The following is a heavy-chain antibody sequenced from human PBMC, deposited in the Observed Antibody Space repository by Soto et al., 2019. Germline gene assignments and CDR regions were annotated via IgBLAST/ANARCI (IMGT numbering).Heavy chain of an antibody. Sequence: GGSLRLSCAASGFTVSSNYMSWVRQAPGKGLEWVSVIYSGGITYYADSVKGRFTISRDNSKNTLYLQMNSLRAEDTAVYYCARAIVTARPPWYYYMDVWGKGTTVTVSS. D-gene: IGHD2-2*01. V-gene: IGHV3-66*01. CDR1: GFTVSSNY. CDR2: IYSGGIT. J-gene: IGHJ6*03. CDR3: ARAIVTARPPWYYYMDV.